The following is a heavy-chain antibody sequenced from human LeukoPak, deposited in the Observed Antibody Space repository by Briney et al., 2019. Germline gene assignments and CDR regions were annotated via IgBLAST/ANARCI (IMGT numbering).Heavy chain of an antibody. V-gene: IGHV1-2*02. CDR3: ATDSPDRKNNWFDP. CDR2: INPNSGGT. CDR1: GYTFTGYY. Sequence: ASVKVSCKASGYTFTGYYMHWVRQAPGQGLEWMGWINPNSGGTNYAQKFQGRVTMIRDTSISTAYMELSRLRSDDTAVYYCATDSPDRKNNWFDPWGQGTLVTVSS. J-gene: IGHJ5*02.